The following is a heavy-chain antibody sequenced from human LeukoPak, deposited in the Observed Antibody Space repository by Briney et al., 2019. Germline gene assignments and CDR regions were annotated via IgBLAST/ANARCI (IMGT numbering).Heavy chain of an antibody. V-gene: IGHV3-23*01. J-gene: IGHJ4*02. D-gene: IGHD3-10*01. CDR2: ISGSGGRT. CDR3: AKVPHLYYGSGSYQLDY. Sequence: GGSLRLSCAASGFTFGSYAMTWVRQAPGKGLEWVSAISGSGGRTYHADSVKGRFTVSRDNSKKALYLQMNSLRADDTAVYYCAKVPHLYYGSGSYQLDYWGQGTLVTVSS. CDR1: GFTFGSYA.